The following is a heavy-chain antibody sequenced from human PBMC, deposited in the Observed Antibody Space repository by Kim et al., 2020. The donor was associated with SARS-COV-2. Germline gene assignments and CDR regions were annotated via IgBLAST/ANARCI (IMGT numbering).Heavy chain of an antibody. D-gene: IGHD4-4*01. CDR3: ARGPNYSPFDY. CDR1: GFTFSSYE. J-gene: IGHJ4*02. V-gene: IGHV3-48*03. CDR2: IIGSGTTI. Sequence: GGSLRLSCTASGFTFSSYEMNWVRQAPGKGLEWVSYIIGSGTTIYYADSVRGRFTISRDNDKNSLFLQMNSLTAEDTAVYYCARGPNYSPFDYWGQGTLVTVSS.